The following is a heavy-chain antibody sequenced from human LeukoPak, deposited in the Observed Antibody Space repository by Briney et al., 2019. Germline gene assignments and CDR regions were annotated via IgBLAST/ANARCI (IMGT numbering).Heavy chain of an antibody. Sequence: ASVKVSCKASGYTFTTYSIHWLRQAPGQRPEWMGWINVGNGDTKYSQKFQGRVTLTRDTSASTAYMDLSSLRSEDTALYYCARDSTLAWGDCWFDPWGQGTLVTVSS. J-gene: IGHJ5*02. CDR2: INVGNGDT. D-gene: IGHD3/OR15-3a*01. CDR1: GYTFTTYS. CDR3: ARDSTLAWGDCWFDP. V-gene: IGHV1-3*01.